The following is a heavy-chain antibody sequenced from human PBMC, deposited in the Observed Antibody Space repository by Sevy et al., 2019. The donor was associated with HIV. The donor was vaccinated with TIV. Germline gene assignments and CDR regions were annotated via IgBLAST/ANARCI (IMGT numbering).Heavy chain of an antibody. CDR3: VRAIAAAGSF. D-gene: IGHD6-13*01. Sequence: GGSLRLSCAASGFSLNNYWMNWVRQAPGKGLEWVANIKRDGSVKYYVDSVKGRFTISRDNARNLLYLHMNSLRVEDTALYYCVRAIAAAGSFWGQGTLVTVSS. V-gene: IGHV3-7*01. CDR1: GFSLNNYW. J-gene: IGHJ4*02. CDR2: IKRDGSVK.